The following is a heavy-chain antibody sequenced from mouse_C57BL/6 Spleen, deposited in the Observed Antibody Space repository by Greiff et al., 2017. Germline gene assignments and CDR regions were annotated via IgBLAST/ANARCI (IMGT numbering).Heavy chain of an antibody. CDR3: ARLSTVVATDYAMDY. CDR1: GYTFTSYW. CDR2: IDPSDSYT. Sequence: VQLQQPGAELVMPGASVKLSCKASGYTFTSYWMHWVTQRPGQGLEWIGEIDPSDSYTNYNQKFKGKSTLTVDKSSSTAYMQRSSLTSEDSAVYYCARLSTVVATDYAMDYWGQGTSVTVSS. V-gene: IGHV1-69*01. J-gene: IGHJ4*01. D-gene: IGHD1-1*01.